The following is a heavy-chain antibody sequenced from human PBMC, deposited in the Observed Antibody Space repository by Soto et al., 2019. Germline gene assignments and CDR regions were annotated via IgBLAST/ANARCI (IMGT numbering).Heavy chain of an antibody. CDR1: GDSVRNQY. CDR3: ARFPFDRSSWTNPRYFDY. D-gene: IGHD6-13*01. Sequence: SETLSLTCTVSGDSVRNQYWSWIRRPPGRGLEWIGYIYRSGSTRYNPSLKSRLTISVDTSKNQFSLRLCSVTAADTAVYYCARFPFDRSSWTNPRYFDYWGQGTLVTVSS. CDR2: IYRSGST. V-gene: IGHV4-4*09. J-gene: IGHJ4*02.